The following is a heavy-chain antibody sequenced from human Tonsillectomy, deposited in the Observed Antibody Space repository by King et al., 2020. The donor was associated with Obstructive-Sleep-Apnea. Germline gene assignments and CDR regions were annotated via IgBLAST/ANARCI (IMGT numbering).Heavy chain of an antibody. V-gene: IGHV3-7*01. Sequence: VQLVESGGGLVQPGGSLRLSCAASGFTFSNYWMSWVRQAPGKGLEWVANIEQDGSEKSYVDSVKGRFTISRDNAKNSLYLQMNSLRAEDGAVYYCAREVHSAGDERYSYDTAAIDYWGQGTLVTVSS. J-gene: IGHJ4*02. CDR3: AREVHSAGDERYSYDTAAIDY. D-gene: IGHD5-18*01. CDR1: GFTFSNYW. CDR2: IEQDGSEK.